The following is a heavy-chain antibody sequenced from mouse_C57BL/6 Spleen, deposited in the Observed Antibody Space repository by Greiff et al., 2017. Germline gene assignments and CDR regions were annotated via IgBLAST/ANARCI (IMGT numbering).Heavy chain of an antibody. J-gene: IGHJ1*03. Sequence: QVQLQQPGAELVKPGASVKLSCKASGYTFTSYWMQWVKQRPGQGLEWIGEIDPSDSYTNYNQKFKGKATLTVDTSSSTAYMQLSSLTSEDSAVYYCARGGIYYGSSPHWYFGGWGTGTTVTVSS. CDR3: ARGGIYYGSSPHWYFGG. CDR2: IDPSDSYT. CDR1: GYTFTSYW. D-gene: IGHD1-1*01. V-gene: IGHV1-50*01.